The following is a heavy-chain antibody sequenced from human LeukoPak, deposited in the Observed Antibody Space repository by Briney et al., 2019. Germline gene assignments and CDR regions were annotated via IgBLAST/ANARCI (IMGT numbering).Heavy chain of an antibody. D-gene: IGHD2-15*01. CDR1: GGSISSYY. J-gene: IGHJ4*02. CDR3: ARTRVVAATLYYFDY. V-gene: IGHV4-4*07. Sequence: SETLSLTCTVSGGSISSYYWSRIRQPAGRGLEWIGRIYTSGSTNYNPSLKSRVTMSVDTSKNQFSLKLSSVTAADTAVYYCARTRVVAATLYYFDYWGQGTLVTVSS. CDR2: IYTSGST.